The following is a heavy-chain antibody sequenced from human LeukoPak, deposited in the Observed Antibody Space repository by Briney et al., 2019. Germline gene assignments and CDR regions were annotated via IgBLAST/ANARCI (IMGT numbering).Heavy chain of an antibody. J-gene: IGHJ4*02. CDR3: ARQRALLNPYYFDY. V-gene: IGHV5-51*01. CDR1: GYSFTSYW. Sequence: GESLKISCKGSGYSFTSYWIGWVRQMPGKGLEWMGIIYPGDSTIRYSPSFQGQVTISADKSISTAYLQWSSLKASDTAMYYCARQRALLNPYYFDYWGQGTLVTVSS. D-gene: IGHD1-26*01. CDR2: IYPGDSTI.